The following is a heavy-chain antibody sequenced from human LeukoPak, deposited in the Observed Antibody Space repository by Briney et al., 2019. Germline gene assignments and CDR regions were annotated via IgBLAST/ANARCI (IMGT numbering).Heavy chain of an antibody. Sequence: GGSLRLSCAASGFTFSSYAMHWVRQAPGKGLEWVAVISYDGSNKYYADSVKGRFTISRDNSKNTLYLQMNSLRAEDTAVYYCAREIGYSSGWYGAFVATSNGYWDQGTLVTVSS. V-gene: IGHV3-30*04. J-gene: IGHJ4*02. CDR3: AREIGYSSGWYGAFVATSNGY. CDR1: GFTFSSYA. D-gene: IGHD6-19*01. CDR2: ISYDGSNK.